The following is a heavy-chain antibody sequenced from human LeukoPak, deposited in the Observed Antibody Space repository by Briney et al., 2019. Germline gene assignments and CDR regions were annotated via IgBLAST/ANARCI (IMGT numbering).Heavy chain of an antibody. D-gene: IGHD5-18*01. CDR1: GVPISSSNW. J-gene: IGHJ2*01. V-gene: IGHV4-4*02. Sequence: PSETLSLTCAVSGVPISSSNWWHWVRQPPGKGLEWIGEIYHSGSTNYNPSLKSRVTISVDTSKNQFSLKLSSVTAADTAVYYCARDVGRYTYGYRPTEVYWYFDLWGRGTLVTVSS. CDR2: IYHSGST. CDR3: ARDVGRYTYGYRPTEVYWYFDL.